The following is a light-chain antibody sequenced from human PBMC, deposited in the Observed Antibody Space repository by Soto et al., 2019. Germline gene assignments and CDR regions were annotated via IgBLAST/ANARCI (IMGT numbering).Light chain of an antibody. CDR3: QQYGSSTGYT. CDR2: GAS. Sequence: EIVLTQSPGTLSLSPGERATLSCRASQSVSSSYLAWYQQKPGQAPRLLIYGASRRATGLPDRFSGSGSGTDFTLTISRLEPEDFAVYYCQQYGSSTGYTFGQGTKLEIK. CDR1: QSVSSSY. V-gene: IGKV3-20*01. J-gene: IGKJ2*01.